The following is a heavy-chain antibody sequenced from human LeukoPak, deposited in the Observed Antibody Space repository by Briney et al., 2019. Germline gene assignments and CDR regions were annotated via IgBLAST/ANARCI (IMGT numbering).Heavy chain of an antibody. V-gene: IGHV1-46*01. D-gene: IGHD6-13*01. CDR3: ARVGGFPDPIAAADFDY. Sequence: ASVKVSCKASGYTFTSYYMHWVRQAPGQGLEWMGIINPSGGSTSYAQKFQGRVTMTRDTSTSTVYMELSSLRSEDTAVYYCARVGGFPDPIAAADFDYWAREPWSPSPQ. CDR2: INPSGGST. J-gene: IGHJ4*02. CDR1: GYTFTSYY.